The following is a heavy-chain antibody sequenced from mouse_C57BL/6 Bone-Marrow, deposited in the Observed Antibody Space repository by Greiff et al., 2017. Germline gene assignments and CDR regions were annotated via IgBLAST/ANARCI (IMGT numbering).Heavy chain of an antibody. CDR3: ARFYYYGSSLYAMDY. Sequence: EVQLVESGGGLVKPGGSLKLSCAASGFTFSDYGMHWVRQAPEKGLEWVAYISSGSSTIYYADTVKGRFTISRDNAKNTLFLQMTSLRSEDTAMYYCARFYYYGSSLYAMDYWGQGTSVTVSS. CDR1: GFTFSDYG. D-gene: IGHD1-1*01. CDR2: ISSGSSTI. J-gene: IGHJ4*01. V-gene: IGHV5-17*01.